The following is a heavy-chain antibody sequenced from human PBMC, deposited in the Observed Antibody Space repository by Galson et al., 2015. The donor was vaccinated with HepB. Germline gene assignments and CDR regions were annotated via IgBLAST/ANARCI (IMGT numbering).Heavy chain of an antibody. CDR1: GFSFSSYA. CDR3: ARQAYAPFFED. Sequence: SLRLSCAASGFSFSSYAMAWVRQAPGKGLEWVSTISDNSGEIHFADSVKGRFTISRDNSKNTLYLQMNSLRAEDTAVYFCARQAYAPFFEDWGQGTMVIVSS. J-gene: IGHJ3*01. CDR2: ISDNSGEI. D-gene: IGHD4-17*01. V-gene: IGHV3-23*01.